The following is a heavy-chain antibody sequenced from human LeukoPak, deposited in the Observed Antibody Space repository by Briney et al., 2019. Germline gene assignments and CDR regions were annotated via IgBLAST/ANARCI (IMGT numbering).Heavy chain of an antibody. Sequence: SETLSLTCAVYGGSFSDYYWSWMRQPPGKGLEFIGDINHSGNANCNPSLKSRVTISVDTSKNQFSLKLTSVTAADTAVYFCARRDRPCSGNNCYLGVCDYWSQRLLVTVSS. J-gene: IGHJ4*02. CDR3: ARRDRPCSGNNCYLGVCDY. D-gene: IGHD2-15*01. V-gene: IGHV4-34*01. CDR1: GGSFSDYY. CDR2: INHSGNA.